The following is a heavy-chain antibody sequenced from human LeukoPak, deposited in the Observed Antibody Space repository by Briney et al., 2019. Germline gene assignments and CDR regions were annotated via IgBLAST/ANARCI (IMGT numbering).Heavy chain of an antibody. D-gene: IGHD4-17*01. Sequence: SGGSLRLSCAASGFTFSDYYMSWIRQAPGKGLEWVSYISSSGSTIYYVDSVKGRFTISRDNAKNSLYLQMNSLRAEDTAVYYCARVGNGDYRYYFYMDVWGKGTTVTISS. CDR3: ARVGNGDYRYYFYMDV. V-gene: IGHV3-11*01. J-gene: IGHJ6*03. CDR2: ISSSGSTI. CDR1: GFTFSDYY.